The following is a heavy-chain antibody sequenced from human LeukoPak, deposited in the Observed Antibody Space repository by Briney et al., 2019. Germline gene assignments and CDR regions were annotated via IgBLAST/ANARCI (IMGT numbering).Heavy chain of an antibody. D-gene: IGHD6-6*01. CDR2: INQDGSEK. CDR1: GFTFSSYW. V-gene: IGHV3-7*01. J-gene: IGHJ4*02. CDR3: VREGAYSTSSPAGY. Sequence: GGSLRLSCAASGFTFSSYWMSWVRQAPGKRLEWVANINQDGSEKYYVDSVKGRFIISRDNARNSLFLQMNILTAEDTAIYYCVREGAYSTSSPAGYWGQGTLDSVSS.